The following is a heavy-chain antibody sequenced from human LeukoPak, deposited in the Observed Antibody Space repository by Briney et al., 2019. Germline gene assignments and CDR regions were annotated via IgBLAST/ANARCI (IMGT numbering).Heavy chain of an antibody. CDR3: ARLGEGDTVAEVFDC. J-gene: IGHJ4*02. CDR2: VHHSGST. CDR1: GYSISSGYY. V-gene: IGHV4-38-2*02. Sequence: SETLSLTCSVSGYSISSGYYWAWIRQPPGKGLEWIGSVHHSGSTYYNPSLESRVTVSADTSKNQFSLKLSSVTAADTAVYYCARLGEGDTVAEVFDCWGQGTLVAVSS. D-gene: IGHD5-12*01.